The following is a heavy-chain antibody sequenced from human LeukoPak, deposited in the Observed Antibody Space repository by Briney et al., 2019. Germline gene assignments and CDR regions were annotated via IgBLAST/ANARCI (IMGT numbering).Heavy chain of an antibody. J-gene: IGHJ6*02. CDR2: ISAYNGNT. CDR3: AKDVAARHDYYYGMDV. D-gene: IGHD6-6*01. CDR1: GYTFTSYG. Sequence: ASVKVSCKASGYTFTSYGISWVRQAPGQGLEWMGWISAYNGNTNYAQKLQGRVTMTTDTSTSTAYMELRSLRAEDTAVYYCAKDVAARHDYYYGMDVWGQGTTVTVSS. V-gene: IGHV1-18*04.